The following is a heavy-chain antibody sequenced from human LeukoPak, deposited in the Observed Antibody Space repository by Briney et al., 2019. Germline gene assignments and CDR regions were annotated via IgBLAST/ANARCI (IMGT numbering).Heavy chain of an antibody. CDR2: IRSSDGST. CDR1: GFTLSSYE. CDR3: AKDKSSGWLFDAFDI. Sequence: PGGSLRLSCTVSGFTLSSYEMSWIRQAPGKGLEWVSSIRSSDGSTYYADSVNGRFTISRDNSKNTLYLQMNSLRAEDTAAYYCAKDKSSGWLFDAFDIWGQGTMVAVSS. D-gene: IGHD6-19*01. J-gene: IGHJ3*02. V-gene: IGHV3-23*01.